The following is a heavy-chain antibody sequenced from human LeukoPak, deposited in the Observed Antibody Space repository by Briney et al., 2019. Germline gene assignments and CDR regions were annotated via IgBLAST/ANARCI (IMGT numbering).Heavy chain of an antibody. V-gene: IGHV4-59*01. Sequence: PSETLSLTCTVSGVSISSYYWSWIRQPPGKGLEWIGYIYYSGSTNYNPSLKSRVTISVDTSKNQFSLKLSSVTAADTAVYYCARSVEGYCSGGSCYSYYYYMDVWGKGTTVTVSS. J-gene: IGHJ6*03. CDR2: IYYSGST. D-gene: IGHD2-15*01. CDR1: GVSISSYY. CDR3: ARSVEGYCSGGSCYSYYYYMDV.